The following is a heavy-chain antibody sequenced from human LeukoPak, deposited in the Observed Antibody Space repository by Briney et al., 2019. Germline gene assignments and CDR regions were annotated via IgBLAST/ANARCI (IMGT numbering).Heavy chain of an antibody. D-gene: IGHD1-14*01. Sequence: SETLSLTCAVSGGSISSGGYSWSWIRQPPGKGLEWIGYIYHSGSTYYNPSLKSRVTISVDRSKNQFSLKLSSVTAADTAVYYCARGHRGYFDYWGQGTLVTVSS. V-gene: IGHV4-30-2*01. J-gene: IGHJ4*02. CDR3: ARGHRGYFDY. CDR2: IYHSGST. CDR1: GGSISSGGYS.